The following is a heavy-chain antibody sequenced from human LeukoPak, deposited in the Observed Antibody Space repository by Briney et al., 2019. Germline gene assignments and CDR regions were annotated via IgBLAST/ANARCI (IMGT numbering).Heavy chain of an antibody. J-gene: IGHJ6*02. CDR1: GFTFSSYW. Sequence: GGSLRLSCAASGFTFSSYWMHWVRQAPGKGLEWVSAISGSGGSTYYADSVKGRFTISRDNSKNTLYLQMNSLRAEDTAVYYCAKTYGGIGYGMDVWGQGTTVTVSS. CDR3: AKTYGGIGYGMDV. CDR2: ISGSGGST. V-gene: IGHV3-23*01. D-gene: IGHD2-8*01.